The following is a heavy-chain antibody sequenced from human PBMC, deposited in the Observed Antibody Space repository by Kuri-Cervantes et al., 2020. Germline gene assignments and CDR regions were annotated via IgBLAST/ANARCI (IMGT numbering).Heavy chain of an antibody. V-gene: IGHV3-7*01. D-gene: IGHD2-2*01. CDR3: ASRPYCSSTSCYPYYYYGMDV. Sequence: GESLKISCAASGFTFSSYWMSWVRQAPGKGLEWVANIKQDGSEKYYVDSVKGRFTISRDNAKNSLYLQMNSLRAEDTAVYYCASRPYCSSTSCYPYYYYGMDVWGQGTTVTVS. CDR2: IKQDGSEK. J-gene: IGHJ6*02. CDR1: GFTFSSYW.